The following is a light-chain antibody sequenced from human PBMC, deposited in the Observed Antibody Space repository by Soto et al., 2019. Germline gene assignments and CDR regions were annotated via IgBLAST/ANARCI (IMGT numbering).Light chain of an antibody. V-gene: IGLV2-8*01. CDR1: SSDVGGYNY. CDR2: EVS. CDR3: SSYAGSNNLL. Sequence: QSALTQPPSASGSPGQSVTNSCTGTSSDVGGYNYVSWYQQHPGKAPKLMIYEVSKRPSGVPDRFSGSKSGNTASLTVSGLQAEDEADYYCSSYAGSNNLLFGGGTKVTVL. J-gene: IGLJ2*01.